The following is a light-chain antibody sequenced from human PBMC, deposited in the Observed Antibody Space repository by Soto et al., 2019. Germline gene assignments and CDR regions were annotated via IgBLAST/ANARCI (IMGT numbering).Light chain of an antibody. CDR3: QQCSKTLIT. Sequence: DIQMTQTPSSLSASVGDRVTITCRASQNIHIYLNWYQQKPGKARKLLIYSASNLQTGAPSRFSGSGSGTDFTLTIAGLQPEDFATYYCQQCSKTLITFGQGTRLDIK. J-gene: IGKJ5*01. CDR2: SAS. V-gene: IGKV1-39*01. CDR1: QNIHIY.